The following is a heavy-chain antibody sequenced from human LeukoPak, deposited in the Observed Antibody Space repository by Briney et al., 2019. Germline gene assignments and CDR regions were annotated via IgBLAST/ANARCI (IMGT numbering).Heavy chain of an antibody. CDR1: GFTVNSNY. Sequence: TGGSLRLSCAASGFTVNSNYMSWVRQAPGKGLEWVSLIYSGGSTYYADSVKGRFTISRDNSKNMLHLQMSSLRAQDTAVYFCASGGRQLPQFDYWGQGTLVTVSS. J-gene: IGHJ4*02. V-gene: IGHV3-66*01. D-gene: IGHD2-15*01. CDR2: IYSGGST. CDR3: ASGGRQLPQFDY.